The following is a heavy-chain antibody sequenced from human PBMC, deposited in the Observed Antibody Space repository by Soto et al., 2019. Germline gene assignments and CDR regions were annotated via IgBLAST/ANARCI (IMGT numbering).Heavy chain of an antibody. CDR2: VYHSGNT. CDR3: AGSYDYVWSDY. V-gene: IGHV4-4*02. Sequence: PSETLSLTCSVSGGSMSSSNGWSWVRQPPGKGLEWIGEVYHSGNTNYNPSHKSRVTISVDKSKNQFSLKLNSVTAADTAVYYCAGSYDYVWSDYWGQGTLVTVSS. CDR1: GGSMSSSNG. D-gene: IGHD3-16*01. J-gene: IGHJ4*02.